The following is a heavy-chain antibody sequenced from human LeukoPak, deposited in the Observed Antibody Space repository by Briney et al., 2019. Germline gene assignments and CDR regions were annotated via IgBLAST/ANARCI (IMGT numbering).Heavy chain of an antibody. V-gene: IGHV3-48*04. Sequence: GGSLRLSCAASGFTFSSFSMNWVRQAPGKGLEWVSYIRTSGTNTDYTGSVKGRFTISRDNAKNSLYLRMNSLRAEDTAVYYCARAFGFLEWSLSPRGAFDIWGQGTMVTVSS. CDR1: GFTFSSFS. CDR2: IRTSGTNT. D-gene: IGHD3-3*01. CDR3: ARAFGFLEWSLSPRGAFDI. J-gene: IGHJ3*02.